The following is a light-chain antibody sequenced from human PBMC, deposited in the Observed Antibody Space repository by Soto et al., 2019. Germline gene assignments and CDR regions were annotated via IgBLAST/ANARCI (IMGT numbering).Light chain of an antibody. Sequence: EIVLTQSPGTLSLSPGERATLSCRASQSVSSSYLAWYQQKPGQAPRLLIYGASSRATGIPDRFSGSGSGTDFTLTIIRLEPEDFAVYYCQPYGSSPRLTFGPGTKVDIK. J-gene: IGKJ3*01. CDR2: GAS. CDR3: QPYGSSPRLT. V-gene: IGKV3-20*01. CDR1: QSVSSSY.